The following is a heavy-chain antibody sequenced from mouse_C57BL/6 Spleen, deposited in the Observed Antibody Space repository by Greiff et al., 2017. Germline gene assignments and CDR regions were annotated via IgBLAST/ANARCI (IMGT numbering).Heavy chain of an antibody. V-gene: IGHV3-6*01. CDR3: ARDSYSNPFAY. CDR1: GYSITSGYY. J-gene: IGHJ3*01. Sequence: ESGPGLVKPSQSLSLTCSVTGYSITSGYYWNWIRQFPGNKLECMGYISYDGSNNYNPSLKNRISITRDTSKNQFFLKLNSVTTEDTATYYCARDSYSNPFAYWGQGTLVTVSA. CDR2: ISYDGSN. D-gene: IGHD2-5*01.